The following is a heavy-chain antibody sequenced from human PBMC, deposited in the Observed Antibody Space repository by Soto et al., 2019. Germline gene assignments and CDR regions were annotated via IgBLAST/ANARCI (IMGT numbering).Heavy chain of an antibody. CDR1: GGSISSYY. D-gene: IGHD2-15*01. CDR3: ARDGGGTSYYYYGMDV. Sequence: QVQLQESGPGLVKPSETLSLSCTVSGGSISSYYWSWIRQPAGKGPEWIGRIYSSGSTNYNPSLKSRVTMSVDASKNQFSLKLTSVTAADTAVYYCARDGGGTSYYYYGMDVWGQGTTVTVSS. J-gene: IGHJ6*02. V-gene: IGHV4-4*07. CDR2: IYSSGST.